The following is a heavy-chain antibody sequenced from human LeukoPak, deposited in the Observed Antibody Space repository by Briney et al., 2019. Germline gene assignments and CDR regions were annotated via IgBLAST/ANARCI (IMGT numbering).Heavy chain of an antibody. V-gene: IGHV1-46*01. CDR1: GYTFTSYY. Sequence: ASVKVSCKASGYTFTSYYMHWVRQAPGQGLEWMGIINPSGGSTSYAQKFQGRVTMTRDTSTSTVYMELSSLRSEDTAVYYCARDFYYGSGSASLAFDYWGQGTLVTVSS. D-gene: IGHD3-10*01. J-gene: IGHJ4*02. CDR2: INPSGGST. CDR3: ARDFYYGSGSASLAFDY.